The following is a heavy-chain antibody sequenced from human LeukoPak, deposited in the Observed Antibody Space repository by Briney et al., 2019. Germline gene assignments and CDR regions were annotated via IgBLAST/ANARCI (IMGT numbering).Heavy chain of an antibody. CDR1: GYIFPNYG. J-gene: IGHJ4*02. Sequence: GASVKVSCKASGYIFPNYGMAWVRQAPGQGLEWMGWMSVYSGSAKYAPRLHGRVTMTADTSTNTAYMELRSLRSDDTGVYFCARDPGVGPLNDWGQGTLVIVSS. V-gene: IGHV1-18*01. CDR3: ARDPGVGPLND. CDR2: MSVYSGSA.